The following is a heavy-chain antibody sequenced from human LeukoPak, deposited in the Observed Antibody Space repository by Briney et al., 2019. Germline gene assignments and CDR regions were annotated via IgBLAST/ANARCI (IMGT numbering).Heavy chain of an antibody. CDR2: ISSSSSCI. Sequence: GGSLRLSCAASGFTFSSYSMNWVRQAPGKGLEWVSSISSSSSCIYYADSVKGRFTISRDNAKNSLYLQMNSLRAEDTAVYYCARSIAAPDRRFDPWGQGTLVTVSS. CDR1: GFTFSSYS. CDR3: ARSIAAPDRRFDP. J-gene: IGHJ5*02. V-gene: IGHV3-21*01. D-gene: IGHD6-6*01.